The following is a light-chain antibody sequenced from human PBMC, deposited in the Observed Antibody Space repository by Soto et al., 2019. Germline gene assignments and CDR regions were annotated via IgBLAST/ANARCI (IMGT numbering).Light chain of an antibody. V-gene: IGLV2-14*01. CDR3: SSYTTSSTLV. CDR1: SSDVGTYKY. J-gene: IGLJ1*01. Sequence: QSALTQPASVSGSPGQSITISCTGSSSDVGTYKYVSWYQQHPGEAPKLMIYEVSNRPSGVSDRFSGSKSGNTASLIISGLQAEDEADYYCSSYTTSSTLVFGTGTKLTVL. CDR2: EVS.